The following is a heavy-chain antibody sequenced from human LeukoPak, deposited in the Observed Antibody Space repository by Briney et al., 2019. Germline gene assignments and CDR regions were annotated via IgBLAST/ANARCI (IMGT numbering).Heavy chain of an antibody. CDR1: GYTFTSYY. D-gene: IGHD1-14*01. Sequence: ASVKVSCTASGYTFTSYYMHWVRQAPGQGLEWMGIISPSGGSTSYAQKFQGRLTVTMDTSTSTVYMELRSLRSEDTAAYYCAKDTGAWAFDHWGQGTLVTVSS. CDR2: ISPSGGST. J-gene: IGHJ4*02. V-gene: IGHV1-46*01. CDR3: AKDTGAWAFDH.